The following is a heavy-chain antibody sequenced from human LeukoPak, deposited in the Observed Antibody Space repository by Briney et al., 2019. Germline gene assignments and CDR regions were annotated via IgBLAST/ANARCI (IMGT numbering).Heavy chain of an antibody. CDR1: GGSISCYY. CDR2: IYYSGST. Sequence: ASETLSLTCTVSGGSISCYYWSWIRQPPGKGLEWIGYIYYSGSTNYNPSLKSRVTISVDTSKNQFSLKLSSVTAADTAVYYCARVARFDYSNSYLDYWGQGTLVTVST. CDR3: ARVARFDYSNSYLDY. J-gene: IGHJ4*02. V-gene: IGHV4-59*01. D-gene: IGHD4-11*01.